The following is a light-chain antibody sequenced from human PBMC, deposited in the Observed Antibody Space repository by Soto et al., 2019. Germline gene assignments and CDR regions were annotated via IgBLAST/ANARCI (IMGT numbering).Light chain of an antibody. CDR1: SSDVGGYNY. V-gene: IGLV2-8*01. CDR3: SSYAGSNIL. Sequence: QSALTQPPSASGSPGQSVTISCTGTSSDVGGYNYVSWYQQHPGKAPKLMIYEVNKRPSGVPDRFSASKSGNTASLTVSGLQAKDEADYYCSSYAGSNILFGTGTKVTVL. CDR2: EVN. J-gene: IGLJ1*01.